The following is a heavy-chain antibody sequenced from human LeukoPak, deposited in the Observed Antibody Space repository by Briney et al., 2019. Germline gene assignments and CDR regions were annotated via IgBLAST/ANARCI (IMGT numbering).Heavy chain of an antibody. CDR2: INPNSGGT. Sequence: GASVKVSCKASGYTFTGHYMHWVRQAPGQGLEWMGWINPNSGGTNYAQKFQGRVTMTRDTSITTAYMELSRLKSDDTAVYYCARDNTISGYYEIGYWGQGTLVTVSS. V-gene: IGHV1-2*02. CDR3: ARDNTISGYYEIGY. D-gene: IGHD3-22*01. J-gene: IGHJ4*02. CDR1: GYTFTGHY.